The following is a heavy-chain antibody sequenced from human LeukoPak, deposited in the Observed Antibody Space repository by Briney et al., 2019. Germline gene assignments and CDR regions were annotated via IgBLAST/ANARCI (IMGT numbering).Heavy chain of an antibody. CDR3: ARKASHWFDL. CDR2: IYTSGST. Sequence: PSETLSLTCTVSGGSIGWDYWSWIRQSAGKGLEWIGRIYTSGSTNYNPSLKSRVTISIDTSKNQFSLKLSSVTAADTAVYYCARKASHWFDLWGQGALVTVSS. V-gene: IGHV4-4*07. J-gene: IGHJ5*02. CDR1: GGSIGWDY.